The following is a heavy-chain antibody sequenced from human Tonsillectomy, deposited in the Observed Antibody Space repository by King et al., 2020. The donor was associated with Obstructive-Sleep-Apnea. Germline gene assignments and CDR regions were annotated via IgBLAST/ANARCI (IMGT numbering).Heavy chain of an antibody. CDR3: AKDHSSGHQATFEY. CDR1: GFTFSSYG. J-gene: IGHJ4*02. CDR2: IWSDGSNE. V-gene: IGHV3-33*06. D-gene: IGHD3-22*01. Sequence: VQLVESGGGVVQPGRSLRLSCAASGFTFSSYGMHWIRQAPGKGLEWVAIIWSDGSNENYPDSVRGRFTISRDNSKNTVYQQMSSLRAEDTAVYYWAKDHSSGHQATFEYWGQGTLVTVSS.